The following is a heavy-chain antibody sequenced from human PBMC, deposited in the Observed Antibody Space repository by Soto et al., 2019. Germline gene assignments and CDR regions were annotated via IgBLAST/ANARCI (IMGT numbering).Heavy chain of an antibody. Sequence: QVQLQQSGPRLARPSGTLSLTCVVSGGSISSTNWWTWVRQTPGKGLEWIGEVYHTGSTKYNPSLKNRVTISLDTSNNQSSLNLKSVTAADTAVYYCATLPPRIVVVVLPIPSWGQGTLVTVSS. CDR1: GGSISSTNW. CDR3: ATLPPRIVVVVLPIPS. V-gene: IGHV4-4*02. J-gene: IGHJ4*02. D-gene: IGHD2-15*01. CDR2: VYHTGST.